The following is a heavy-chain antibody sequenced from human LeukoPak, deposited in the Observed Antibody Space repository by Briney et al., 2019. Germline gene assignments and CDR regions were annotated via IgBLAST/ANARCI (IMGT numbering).Heavy chain of an antibody. J-gene: IGHJ3*02. V-gene: IGHV3-43*02. CDR1: GFTFDDYA. CDR2: ISGDGGST. Sequence: GGSLRLSCAASGFTFDDYAMHWARQAPGKGLEWVSLISGDGGSTYYEDSVKGRFTISRDNSKNSLYLQMNSLRTEDTALYYCAKVRRGPRYDAFDIWGQGTMVTVSS. D-gene: IGHD1-14*01. CDR3: AKVRRGPRYDAFDI.